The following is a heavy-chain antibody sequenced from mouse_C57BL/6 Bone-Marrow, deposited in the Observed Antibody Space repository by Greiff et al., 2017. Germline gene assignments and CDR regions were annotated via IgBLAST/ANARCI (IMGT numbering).Heavy chain of an antibody. D-gene: IGHD1-1*01. CDR3: ARSHYYGSSYETY. CDR1: GYSFTGYY. Sequence: VQLKQSGPELVKPGASVKISCKASGYSFTGYYMNWVKQSPEKSLEWIGEINPSTGGTTYNQKFKAKATLTVDKSSSTAYMQLKSLTSEDSAVYYCARSHYYGSSYETYWGQGTLVTVSA. CDR2: INPSTGGT. J-gene: IGHJ3*01. V-gene: IGHV1-42*01.